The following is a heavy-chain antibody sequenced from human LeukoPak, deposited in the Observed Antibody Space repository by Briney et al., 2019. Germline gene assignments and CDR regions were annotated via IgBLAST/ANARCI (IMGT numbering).Heavy chain of an antibody. V-gene: IGHV3-33*01. Sequence: GRSLRLSCAASGFTFSSYGTHWVRQAPGKGLEWVAVIWYDGSNKYYADSVKGRFTISRDNSKNTLYLQMNSLRAEDTAVYYCARDRGYCSGGSCYRPAGDGMDVWGKGTTVTVSS. CDR3: ARDRGYCSGGSCYRPAGDGMDV. CDR2: IWYDGSNK. J-gene: IGHJ6*04. CDR1: GFTFSSYG. D-gene: IGHD2-15*01.